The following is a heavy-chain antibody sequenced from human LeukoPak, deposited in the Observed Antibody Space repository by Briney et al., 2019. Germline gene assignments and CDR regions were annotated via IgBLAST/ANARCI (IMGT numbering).Heavy chain of an antibody. CDR2: IYHSGST. J-gene: IGHJ4*02. CDR3: ARTPSQWGDFDY. D-gene: IGHD3-16*01. CDR1: GGSISSGGYS. V-gene: IGHV4-30-2*01. Sequence: SQTLSLTCAVSGGSISSGGYSWGWVRQPPGKGREWIGYIYHSGSTYYNPSLKSRVTISVDRSKNQFSLKLSSVTAADTAVYYCARTPSQWGDFDYWGQGTLVTVSS.